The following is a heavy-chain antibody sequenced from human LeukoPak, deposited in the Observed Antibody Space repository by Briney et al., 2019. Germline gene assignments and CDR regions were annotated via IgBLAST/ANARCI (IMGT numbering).Heavy chain of an antibody. Sequence: ASVKVSCKASGYTFTGYYMHWVRQAPGQGLEWMGWINPNSGGTNYAQKFQGRVTMTRDTSISTAYMELSRLRSDDTAVYYCARDLTSSSWYFPSYYYYYYMDVWGKGTTVTVSS. CDR3: ARDLTSSSWYFPSYYYYYYMDV. CDR2: INPNSGGT. D-gene: IGHD6-13*01. J-gene: IGHJ6*03. V-gene: IGHV1-2*02. CDR1: GYTFTGYY.